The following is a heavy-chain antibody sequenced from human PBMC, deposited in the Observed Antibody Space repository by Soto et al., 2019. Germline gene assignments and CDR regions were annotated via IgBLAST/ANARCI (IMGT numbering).Heavy chain of an antibody. CDR1: GFTFGNAW. V-gene: IGHV3-15*01. CDR3: TTGLGPGYCSSTSCYGLWFDP. J-gene: IGHJ5*02. Sequence: GGSLRLSCAASGFTFGNAWMSWVRQAPGKGLEWVGRIKSKTDGGTTDYAAPVKGRFTISRDDSKNTLYLQMNSLKTEDTAVYYCTTGLGPGYCSSTSCYGLWFDPWGQGTLVTVSS. D-gene: IGHD2-2*01. CDR2: IKSKTDGGTT.